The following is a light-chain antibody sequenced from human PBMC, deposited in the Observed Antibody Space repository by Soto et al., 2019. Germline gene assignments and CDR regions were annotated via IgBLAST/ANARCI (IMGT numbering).Light chain of an antibody. J-gene: IGKJ2*01. CDR2: DAS. CDR3: HQRSNWPRYT. CDR1: QSVSSY. V-gene: IGKV3-11*01. Sequence: EIVLTQSPATLSLSPGERATLSCRTSQSVSSYLAWYQQKPGQALRLLIYDASNRATGIPARFSGSGSGTDFTLTISSLEPEDFAVYYCHQRSNWPRYTFGQGTKLEIK.